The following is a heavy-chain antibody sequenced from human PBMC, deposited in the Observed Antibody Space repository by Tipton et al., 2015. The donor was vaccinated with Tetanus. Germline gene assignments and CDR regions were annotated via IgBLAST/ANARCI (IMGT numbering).Heavy chain of an antibody. CDR2: INPYTGGT. Sequence: QSGAEVKRPGASVKLSCKASGYPFTSYYVHWVRRAPGQGLEWMGWINPYTGGTTLPRKFQGRVTMTRDKSASTAYMDLNSLRAEDTAVYYCGILVRGVLLTRVIEYWGQGTLVTVSS. CDR3: GILVRGVLLTRVIEY. J-gene: IGHJ4*02. V-gene: IGHV1-2*02. D-gene: IGHD3-10*01. CDR1: GYPFTSYY.